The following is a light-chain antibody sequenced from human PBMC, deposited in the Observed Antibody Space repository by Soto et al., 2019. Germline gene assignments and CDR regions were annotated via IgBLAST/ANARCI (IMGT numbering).Light chain of an antibody. J-gene: IGKJ5*01. Sequence: EIVLTQSPDTVSLSPGETATLSGRASQSVNSNYLAWYQHKPGQAPRLLIYGASNRATGIPDRFSGSGSGTDFSLAVSRLEPEDFAVFYCQQYDNSITFGQGTRLEIE. CDR1: QSVNSNY. CDR3: QQYDNSIT. CDR2: GAS. V-gene: IGKV3-20*01.